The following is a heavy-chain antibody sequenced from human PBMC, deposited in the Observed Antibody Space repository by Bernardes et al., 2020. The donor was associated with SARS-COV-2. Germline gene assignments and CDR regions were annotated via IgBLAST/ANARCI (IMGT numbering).Heavy chain of an antibody. CDR2: ISGSGGST. CDR3: AKDRGLYCSSTSCANWFDP. CDR1: GFTFSSYA. J-gene: IGHJ5*02. V-gene: IGHV3-23*01. D-gene: IGHD2-2*01. Sequence: GGSLRLSCAASGFTFSSYAMSWVRQAPGKGLEWVSAISGSGGSTYYADSVKGRFTISRDNSKNTLYLQMNSLRAEDTAVYYCAKDRGLYCSSTSCANWFDPWCQGTLVTVSS.